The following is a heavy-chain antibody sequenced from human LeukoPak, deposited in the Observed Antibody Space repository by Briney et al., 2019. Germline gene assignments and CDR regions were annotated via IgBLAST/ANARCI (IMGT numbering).Heavy chain of an antibody. J-gene: IGHJ4*02. D-gene: IGHD3-22*01. Sequence: EASVKLSCNASGGTFSSYAISWVRQGPGQGIEWMGRIIPILGIANYAQKFQGRVTITADKSTSTAYMELSSLRSEDTAVYYCASGYYAACWGQGTLVTVSS. CDR1: GGTFSSYA. CDR2: IIPILGIA. CDR3: ASGYYAAC. V-gene: IGHV1-69*04.